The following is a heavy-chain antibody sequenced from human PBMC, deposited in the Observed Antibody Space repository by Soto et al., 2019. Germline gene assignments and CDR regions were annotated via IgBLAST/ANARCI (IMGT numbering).Heavy chain of an antibody. CDR3: ARVRSSGWYGNHYYGMDV. CDR1: GFTFSSYG. CDR2: IWYDGSNK. Sequence: GSLRLSCAASGFTFSSYGIHWVRQAPGKGLEWVAVIWYDGSNKYYADSVKGRFTISRDNSKNTLYLQMNSLRAEDTAAYYCARVRSSGWYGNHYYGMDVWGQGTTVTVYS. J-gene: IGHJ6*02. V-gene: IGHV3-33*01. D-gene: IGHD6-19*01.